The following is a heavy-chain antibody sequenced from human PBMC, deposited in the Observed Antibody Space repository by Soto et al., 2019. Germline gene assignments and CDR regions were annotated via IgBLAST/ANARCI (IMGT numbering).Heavy chain of an antibody. CDR3: AKKHPNNNPFAY. J-gene: IGHJ4*02. Sequence: PGGSLRLSCVASGITFSSYTLNWVRRAPGKGLEWVSSISSRSKTIYYADSVKGRFTISRDNAKNSLYLQMNSLRDEDTAVYYCAKKHPNNNPFAYGGQGTLVPVSS. CDR1: GITFSSYT. D-gene: IGHD1-1*01. V-gene: IGHV3-21*01. CDR2: ISSRSKTI.